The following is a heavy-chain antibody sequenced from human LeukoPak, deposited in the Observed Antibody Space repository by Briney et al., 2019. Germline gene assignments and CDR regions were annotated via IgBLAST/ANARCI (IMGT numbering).Heavy chain of an antibody. CDR3: AKEKYTSSWYGDD. Sequence: QPGGSPRLSCAASGFSFSSYAMSWVRQAPGKGLEWVSAISGSGGKTDYAGSVKGRFTISRDNSKDTVYLHMSSLRVEDTAVYYCAKEKYTSSWYGDDWGQGTLVTVSS. V-gene: IGHV3-23*01. J-gene: IGHJ4*02. D-gene: IGHD6-13*01. CDR1: GFSFSSYA. CDR2: ISGSGGKT.